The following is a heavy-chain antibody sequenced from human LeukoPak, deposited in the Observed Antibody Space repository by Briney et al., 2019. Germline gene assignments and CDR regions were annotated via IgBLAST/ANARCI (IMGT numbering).Heavy chain of an antibody. CDR3: AVSVQAAAIPAFDN. D-gene: IGHD6-25*01. V-gene: IGHV1-2*02. J-gene: IGHJ4*02. CDR1: GSMFAGHY. Sequence: ASVKVSCKASGSMFAGHYRHWMRQAPGQGLEWMGWISPSNGATKYAQNFQGRVTMARDTSISTAYMELSDLRSDDTAVYYCAVSVQAAAIPAFDNWGQGTLVTVSS. CDR2: ISPSNGAT.